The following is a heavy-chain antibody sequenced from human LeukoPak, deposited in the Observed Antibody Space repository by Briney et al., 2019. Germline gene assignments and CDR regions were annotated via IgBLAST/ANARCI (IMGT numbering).Heavy chain of an antibody. V-gene: IGHV4-59*01. D-gene: IGHD6-13*01. CDR1: GGXXXXYY. Sequence: SETLSLTCTVXGGXXXXYYWSXXXXXPGXXLEWIGYIYYTGSTNYNPSXKSRVTISINASKNQLSLELSSVTAADTAVYYCARXPVRIAAPGRAFDYWGQGTLVTVSS. CDR3: ARXPVRIAAPGRAFDY. CDR2: IYYTGST. J-gene: IGHJ4*02.